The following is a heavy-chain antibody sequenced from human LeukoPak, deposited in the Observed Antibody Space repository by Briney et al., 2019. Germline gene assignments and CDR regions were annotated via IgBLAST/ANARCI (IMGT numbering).Heavy chain of an antibody. J-gene: IGHJ4*02. V-gene: IGHV1-2*02. D-gene: IGHD3-10*01. Sequence: ASVKVSYKASGYTFTDYFMHWVRQAPGQGLEWMGWINPNSGGTIYAQKFQGRVTMTGDTSISTAFLELSRLRSDDTAVYYCASRARDSGNYPGDFDYWGQGTLVAVSS. CDR2: INPNSGGT. CDR1: GYTFTDYF. CDR3: ASRARDSGNYPGDFDY.